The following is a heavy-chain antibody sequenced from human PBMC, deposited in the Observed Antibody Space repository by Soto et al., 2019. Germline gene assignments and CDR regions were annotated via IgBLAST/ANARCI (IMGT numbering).Heavy chain of an antibody. D-gene: IGHD3-3*01. CDR1: GGSISSYY. J-gene: IGHJ4*02. Sequence: SETLSLTCTVSGGSISSYYWSWIRQPPGKGLEWIGDIYHSGSTNYNPSLKSRVTISVDKSKNQFSLKLSSVTAADTAVYYCARVWSDYEDYWGQGTLVTVSS. CDR3: ARVWSDYEDY. V-gene: IGHV4-59*12. CDR2: IYHSGST.